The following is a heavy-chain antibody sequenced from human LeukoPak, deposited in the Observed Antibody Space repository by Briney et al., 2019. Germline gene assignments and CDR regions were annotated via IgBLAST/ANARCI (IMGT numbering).Heavy chain of an antibody. CDR3: ARHLGIAVAGTGY. CDR2: ISAYNGNT. D-gene: IGHD6-19*01. CDR1: GYTFTSYG. V-gene: IGHV1-18*01. J-gene: IGHJ4*02. Sequence: GASVKVSCKASGYTFTSYGISWVRQAPGQGLEWMGWISAYNGNTNYAQKLQGRVTMTRDTSISTAYMELSRLRSDDTAVYYCARHLGIAVAGTGYWGQGTLVTVSS.